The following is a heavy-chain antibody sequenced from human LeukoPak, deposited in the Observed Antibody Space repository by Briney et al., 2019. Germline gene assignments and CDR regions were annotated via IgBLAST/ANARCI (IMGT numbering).Heavy chain of an antibody. CDR1: GFTFSSYA. CDR2: ISGSGGST. Sequence: GGSLRLSCAASGFTFSSYAMSWVRQAPGKGLEWVSAISGSGGSTYYADSVKGRFTISRDNSENTLYLQMNSLRGEDTAVYYCAKGADYYYYYYMDVWGKGTTVTVSS. CDR3: AKGADYYYYYYMDV. V-gene: IGHV3-23*01. D-gene: IGHD4/OR15-4a*01. J-gene: IGHJ6*03.